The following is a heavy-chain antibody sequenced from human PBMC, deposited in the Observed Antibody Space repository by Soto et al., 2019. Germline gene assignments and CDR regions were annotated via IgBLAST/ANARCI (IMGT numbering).Heavy chain of an antibody. Sequence: SETLSLTCTVSGGSISSYYWVWIRQASGKGLDWIGHIYYSEYTNYNPSLKSRVTMSVDTSMNQFSLKLSSVTAADTAVYYCARDDYGDKIDYWGQGTLVTVSS. D-gene: IGHD4-17*01. V-gene: IGHV4-59*01. CDR2: IYYSEYT. J-gene: IGHJ4*02. CDR1: GGSISSYY. CDR3: ARDDYGDKIDY.